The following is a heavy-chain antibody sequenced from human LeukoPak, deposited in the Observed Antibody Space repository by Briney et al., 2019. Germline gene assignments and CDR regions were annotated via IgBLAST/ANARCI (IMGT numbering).Heavy chain of an antibody. CDR2: IFPADSDT. Sequence: GESLKISCKGSGYSFSSYWVAWVRQMPGKGLEWMGIIFPADSDTRYSPSFQGQVTISVDKSINTAYPQWSSLKASDTAMYYCARHRYFQLWGQGTLVTVSS. CDR3: ARHRYFQL. J-gene: IGHJ1*01. CDR1: GYSFSSYW. V-gene: IGHV5-51*01.